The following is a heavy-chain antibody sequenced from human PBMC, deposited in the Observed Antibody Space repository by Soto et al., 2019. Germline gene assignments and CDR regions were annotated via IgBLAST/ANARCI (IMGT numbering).Heavy chain of an antibody. CDR2: THSDGRSI. D-gene: IGHD2-15*01. Sequence: EVQLVESGGGLVQPGGSLRLSCAASGFSFSTYWMHWVRQPSGKGLVWVSRTHSDGRSITYAVSVKGRFTIFRDNAKNTLYLQMNSLRAEDTAVYYCASGRGHDQYCSGGNCYSYQYGMDVWGQGTTVTVSS. CDR3: ASGRGHDQYCSGGNCYSYQYGMDV. CDR1: GFSFSTYW. J-gene: IGHJ6*02. V-gene: IGHV3-74*01.